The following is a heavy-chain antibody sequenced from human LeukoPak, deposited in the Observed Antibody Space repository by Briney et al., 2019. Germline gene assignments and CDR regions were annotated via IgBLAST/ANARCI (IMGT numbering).Heavy chain of an antibody. D-gene: IGHD3-3*01. V-gene: IGHV3-64*01. CDR2: ISSDGGTT. CDR3: ARDTAEYYDFG. Sequence: GGSLRLSCAASGFTFSSHGMHWVRQAPGKGLEYVAAISSDGGTTYYANSVKARFMISRDNSKNTLYLQMGGLRAEDMAVYYCARDTAEYYDFGWGQGTLVTVSS. CDR1: GFTFSSHG. J-gene: IGHJ4*02.